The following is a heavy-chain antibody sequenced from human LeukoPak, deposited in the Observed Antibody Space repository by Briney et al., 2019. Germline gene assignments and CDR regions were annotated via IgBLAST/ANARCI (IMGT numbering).Heavy chain of an antibody. CDR1: GYNFAHN. D-gene: IGHD6-25*01. CDR3: VVSIQAAAIPAFDS. CDR2: INPKNGGT. J-gene: IGHJ4*02. V-gene: IGHV1-2*02. Sequence: ASVKVSCKASGYNFAHNIHWVRQAPGQGHEFIGGINPKNGGTKYAQNFQGRVTMTRDTSISTVYMELSSLGSDDTAVYYCVVSIQAAAIPAFDSWGQGTLVTVSS.